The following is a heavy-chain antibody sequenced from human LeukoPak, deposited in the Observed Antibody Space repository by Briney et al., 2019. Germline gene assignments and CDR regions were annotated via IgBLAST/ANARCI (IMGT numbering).Heavy chain of an antibody. V-gene: IGHV4-59*01. CDR3: ARLRSIVVVPAATVDYFDY. D-gene: IGHD2-2*01. J-gene: IGHJ4*02. Sequence: PSKTLSLTCTVSGGSISSYYWSWIRQPPGKGLEWIGYIYYSGSTNYNPSLKSRVTISVDASKNQFSLKLSSVTAADTAVYYCARLRSIVVVPAATVDYFDYWGQGTLVTVSS. CDR2: IYYSGST. CDR1: GGSISSYY.